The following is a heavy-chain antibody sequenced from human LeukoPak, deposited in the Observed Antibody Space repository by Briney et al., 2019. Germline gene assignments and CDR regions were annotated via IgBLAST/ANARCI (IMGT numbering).Heavy chain of an antibody. CDR3: ARDNYYDSSVLDY. D-gene: IGHD3-22*01. CDR1: GGSISSGSYY. J-gene: IGHJ4*02. V-gene: IGHV4-61*02. Sequence: SQTLSLACTVSGGSISSGSYYWSWIRQPAGKGLEWIGRIYTSGSTNYDPSLKSRVTMSVDTSKNQFSLKLSSVTAADTAVYYCARDNYYDSSVLDYWGQGTLVTVSS. CDR2: IYTSGST.